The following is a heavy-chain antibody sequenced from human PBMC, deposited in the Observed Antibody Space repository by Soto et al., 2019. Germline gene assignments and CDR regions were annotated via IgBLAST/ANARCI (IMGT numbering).Heavy chain of an antibody. CDR3: ARQRRTVVTKAYFEH. CDR2: IYYSGRT. D-gene: IGHD2-21*02. Sequence: SETLSLTCIVSGESISSSSYYWGWIRQPPGKGLEWIGSIYYSGRTYYNPSFKSRVTISIDTSKNQFSLKLSSVTATDTAVYYCARQRRTVVTKAYFEHWGQGALVTVSS. CDR1: GESISSSSYY. V-gene: IGHV4-39*01. J-gene: IGHJ4*02.